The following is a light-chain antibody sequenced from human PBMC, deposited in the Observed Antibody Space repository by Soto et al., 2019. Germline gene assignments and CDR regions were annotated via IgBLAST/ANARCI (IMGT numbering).Light chain of an antibody. Sequence: DIQMTQSPSSLSASVGDRVTITCQATEDINNYLIWYQQKPGRAPKLLIYDASNLETGVPSRFSGSGSGTDFFLTIINLQPDDTATYYCQQYDNLPRATFGPGTKVEIK. V-gene: IGKV1-33*01. CDR3: QQYDNLPRAT. CDR1: EDINNY. J-gene: IGKJ3*01. CDR2: DAS.